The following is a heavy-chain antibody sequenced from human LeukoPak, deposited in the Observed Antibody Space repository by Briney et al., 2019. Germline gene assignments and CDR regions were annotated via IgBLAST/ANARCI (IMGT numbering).Heavy chain of an antibody. CDR1: GFTFRDAW. V-gene: IGHV3-7*01. CDR2: IKQGGSEK. CDR3: ARGPSYGDRSDFLDY. J-gene: IGHJ4*02. D-gene: IGHD4/OR15-4a*01. Sequence: GGSLRLSCAASGFTFRDAWMTWVRQAPGKGLEWVADIKQGGSEKYYVDSVKGRFTISRDNGKNSLYLQMNSLRAEDTAVYYCARGPSYGDRSDFLDYWGQGTLVTVSS.